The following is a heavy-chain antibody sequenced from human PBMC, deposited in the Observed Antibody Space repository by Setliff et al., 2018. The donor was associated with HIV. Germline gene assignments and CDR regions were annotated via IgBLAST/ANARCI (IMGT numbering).Heavy chain of an antibody. J-gene: IGHJ4*02. D-gene: IGHD3-16*01. CDR2: VNPDGSEA. V-gene: IGHV3-7*01. CDR3: VRWGLPYAIDY. CDR1: GFTFSNFG. Sequence: GGSLRLSCVASGFTFSNFGMSWVRQAPGKGLEWVASVNPDGSEASSVGSMKGRFTVSRDNAKNSLSLQMNSLRVEDTAVYYCVRWGLPYAIDYWGQGTLVTVSS.